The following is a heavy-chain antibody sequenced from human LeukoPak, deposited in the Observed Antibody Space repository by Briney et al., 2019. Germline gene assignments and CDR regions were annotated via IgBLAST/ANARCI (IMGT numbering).Heavy chain of an antibody. D-gene: IGHD4-17*01. V-gene: IGHV3-21*01. CDR3: ARGLRTVDY. CDR1: GFTFSSYA. Sequence: PGGSLRLSCAASGFTFSSYAMSWVRQAPGKGLEWVSSISSSSSYIYYADSVKGRFTISRDNAKNSLYLQMNSLRAEDTAVYYCARGLRTVDYWGQGTLVTVSS. CDR2: ISSSSSYI. J-gene: IGHJ4*02.